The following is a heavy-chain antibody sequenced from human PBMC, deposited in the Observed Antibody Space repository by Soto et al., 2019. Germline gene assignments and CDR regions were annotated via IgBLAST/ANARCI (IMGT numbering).Heavy chain of an antibody. D-gene: IGHD2-15*01. CDR1: GFFISSGNY. CDR3: ARARWYDAFDV. J-gene: IGHJ3*01. Sequence: SETLSLTCAVSGFFISSGNYWGWVRKPPGKGLEWIGSIFHGGNTYYNPSLKSRVTISVDMSKNQFSLKLNSVTAADTAVYYCARARWYDAFDVWGQGTVVTVSS. V-gene: IGHV4-38-2*01. CDR2: IFHGGNT.